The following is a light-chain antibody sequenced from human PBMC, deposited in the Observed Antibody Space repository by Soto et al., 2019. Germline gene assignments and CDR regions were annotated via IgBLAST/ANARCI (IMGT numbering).Light chain of an antibody. J-gene: IGKJ4*01. CDR1: QSVSSY. Sequence: EIVLTQSPGTLSLSPGERATLSCRASQSVSSYLAWYQQKPGQAPRLLIYDASNRATGIPARFSGSGSGTDFTLTVTRLEPEDFAVYYCQQYAESPLTFGGGTKVDIK. CDR2: DAS. CDR3: QQYAESPLT. V-gene: IGKV3-20*01.